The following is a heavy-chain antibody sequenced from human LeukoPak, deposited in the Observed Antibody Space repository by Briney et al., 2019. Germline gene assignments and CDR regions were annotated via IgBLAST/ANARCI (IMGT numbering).Heavy chain of an antibody. V-gene: IGHV3-23*01. J-gene: IGHJ3*02. Sequence: GGSLRLSCAGSGFTFSDYPMTWVRQAPGKGLEWVSAIRGSGGSTYYADSVKGRFTISRDNSKNTLFLQMNSLRAEDTAVYYCAKVKDGGYDTYDAFDIWGQGTMVTVSS. D-gene: IGHD5-12*01. CDR1: GFTFSDYP. CDR2: IRGSGGST. CDR3: AKVKDGGYDTYDAFDI.